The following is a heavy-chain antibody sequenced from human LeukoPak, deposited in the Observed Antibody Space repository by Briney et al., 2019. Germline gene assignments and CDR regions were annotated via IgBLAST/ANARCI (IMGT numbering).Heavy chain of an antibody. CDR2: IKQDGSEK. Sequence: GGSLRLSCAASGFTFSSYWMSWVRQAPGKGLEWVANIKQDGSEKYYVDSVKGRFTISRDNAKNSLYLQMNSLRADDTAVYSCARDLMAGSSWPGAFDYWGQGTLVTVSS. J-gene: IGHJ4*02. CDR1: GFTFSSYW. D-gene: IGHD6-13*01. CDR3: ARDLMAGSSWPGAFDY. V-gene: IGHV3-7*01.